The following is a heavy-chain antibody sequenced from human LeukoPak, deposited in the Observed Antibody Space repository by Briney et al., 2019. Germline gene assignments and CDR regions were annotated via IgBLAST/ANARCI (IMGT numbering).Heavy chain of an antibody. CDR3: AKRTVTSRVPWFDP. Sequence: PGGSLRLSCAASGFTFSTYWMHWVRQAPGKGLVWVSCLNSDESSTTYADSVKGRFTISRDNAKNALYLQMNSLRAEDTAVYYCAKRTVTSRVPWFDPWGQGTLVTVSS. D-gene: IGHD4-17*01. V-gene: IGHV3-74*03. J-gene: IGHJ5*02. CDR1: GFTFSTYW. CDR2: LNSDESST.